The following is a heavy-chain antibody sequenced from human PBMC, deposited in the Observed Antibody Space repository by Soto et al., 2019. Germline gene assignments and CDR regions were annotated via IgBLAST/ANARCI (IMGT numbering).Heavy chain of an antibody. CDR2: INNSGGGT. J-gene: IGHJ4*02. V-gene: IGHV3-23*01. D-gene: IGHD6-19*01. CDR3: AKDRSRIAVAAPFDY. Sequence: GGSLRLSCAASGFPFSTYAMSWVRQAPGKGLEWVSTINNSGGGTYSPDSMKGRFTISRDNSKSTVYLQMNSLRAEDTAIYYCAKDRSRIAVAAPFDYWGQGTLVTVSS. CDR1: GFPFSTYA.